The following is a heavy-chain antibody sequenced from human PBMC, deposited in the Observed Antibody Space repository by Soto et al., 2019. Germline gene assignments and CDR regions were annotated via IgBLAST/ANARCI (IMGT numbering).Heavy chain of an antibody. CDR1: GFTFSSYA. D-gene: IGHD2-15*01. CDR3: AKDRHCCGGSCYPGGY. CDR2: ISGSGGST. J-gene: IGHJ4*02. Sequence: EVQLLASGGGLVQPGGSLRLSCAASGFTFSSYAMCWVRQAPGTGLEWVSDISGSGGSTSSADSVKGRFTISRDNSQKTLYLQMNCLSAEDMAVYYCAKDRHCCGGSCYPGGYWGQGTLVTVSS. V-gene: IGHV3-23*01.